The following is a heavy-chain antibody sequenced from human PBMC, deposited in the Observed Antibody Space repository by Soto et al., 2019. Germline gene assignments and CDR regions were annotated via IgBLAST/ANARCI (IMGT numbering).Heavy chain of an antibody. Sequence: QVQLVQSGAEVKKPGSSVKVSCKASGGTFSSYAISWVRQAPGQGLEWMGGIIPIFGTANYAQKFQGRVTITAGESTSTAYMELSSLRSEDTAVYYCAGPSIAARDYYYYGMDVWGQGTTVTVSS. CDR1: GGTFSSYA. D-gene: IGHD6-6*01. CDR3: AGPSIAARDYYYYGMDV. J-gene: IGHJ6*02. V-gene: IGHV1-69*01. CDR2: IIPIFGTA.